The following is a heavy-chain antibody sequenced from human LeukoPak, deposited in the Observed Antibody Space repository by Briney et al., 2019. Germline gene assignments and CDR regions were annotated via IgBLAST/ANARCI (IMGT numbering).Heavy chain of an antibody. CDR1: GFTFSNYA. D-gene: IGHD2-15*01. J-gene: IGHJ4*02. V-gene: IGHV3-30*03. CDR3: ARDGSGSYCSGGYCYSRIFDF. Sequence: PGGSLRLSCAASGFTFSNYAMHWVRQAPGKGLEWVASISYDGGNKYFADSVKGRFTISRDNSKNTLSLQMNSLRAEDTAVYYCARDGSGSYCSGGYCYSRIFDFWGQGTQVTVSS. CDR2: ISYDGGNK.